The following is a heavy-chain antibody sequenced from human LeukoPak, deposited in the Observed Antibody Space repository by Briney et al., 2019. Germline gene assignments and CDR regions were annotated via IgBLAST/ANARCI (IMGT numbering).Heavy chain of an antibody. CDR2: IYYSGST. J-gene: IGHJ3*02. Sequence: SETLSLTCTVSGGSISSYYWSWIRQPPGKGLEWIGYIYYSGSTNYNPSLKSRVTISVDTSKNQFSLKLSSVTAADTAVYYCARVGLAAAGTEVDAFDIWGQGTMVTVSS. CDR3: ARVGLAAAGTEVDAFDI. CDR1: GGSISSYY. D-gene: IGHD6-13*01. V-gene: IGHV4-59*01.